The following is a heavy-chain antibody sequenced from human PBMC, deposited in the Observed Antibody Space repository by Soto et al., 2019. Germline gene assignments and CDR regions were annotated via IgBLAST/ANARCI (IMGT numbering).Heavy chain of an antibody. D-gene: IGHD5-12*01. Sequence: GGSLRLSCAASGFTFSSYAMSWVRQAPGKGLEWVSAISGSGGSTYYADSVKGRFTISRDNSKNTLYLQMNSLRAEDTAVYYCAKDRMAPNPGYYGMDVWGQGTTVTVSS. CDR2: ISGSGGST. CDR3: AKDRMAPNPGYYGMDV. V-gene: IGHV3-23*01. J-gene: IGHJ6*02. CDR1: GFTFSSYA.